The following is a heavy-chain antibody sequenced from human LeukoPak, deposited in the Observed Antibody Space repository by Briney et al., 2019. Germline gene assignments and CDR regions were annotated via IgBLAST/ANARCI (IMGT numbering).Heavy chain of an antibody. V-gene: IGHV4-4*07. Sequence: SETLSPTCTVSGGSISSYYWSWIRQPAGKGLEWIGRIYTSGSTNYNPSLKSRVTMSVDTSKNQFSLKLSSVTAADTAVYYCARGQGEWLLIYFDYWGQGTLVTVSS. J-gene: IGHJ4*02. CDR2: IYTSGST. CDR3: ARGQGEWLLIYFDY. D-gene: IGHD6-19*01. CDR1: GGSISSYY.